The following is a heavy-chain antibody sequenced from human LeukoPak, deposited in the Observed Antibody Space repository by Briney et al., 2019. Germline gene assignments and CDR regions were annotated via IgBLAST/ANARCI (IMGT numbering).Heavy chain of an antibody. CDR2: IWDDGGSK. CDR3: ARGADYYDSSGYSYPYYFDY. J-gene: IGHJ4*02. CDR1: GFTFSSYG. D-gene: IGHD3-22*01. V-gene: IGHV3-33*01. Sequence: GGSLRLSCAASGFTFSSYGMHWVRQAPGKGPEWVAVIWDDGGSKYYADYVKGRFTISRDNSKNTVFLQMDSLGVEDAAVYYCARGADYYDSSGYSYPYYFDYWGQGTLVTVSS.